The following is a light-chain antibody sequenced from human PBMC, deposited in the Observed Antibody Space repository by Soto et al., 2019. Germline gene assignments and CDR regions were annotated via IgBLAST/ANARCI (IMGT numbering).Light chain of an antibody. V-gene: IGKV3-15*01. CDR3: QQYNNWPQT. CDR2: GAS. CDR1: QSVGSY. Sequence: EIVLTQSPATLSLSPGERATLSCRASQSVGSYLAWYQQKPGQAPRPLIYGASKRAIGLPARFSGSGSGTEFTLTITSLQSEDFAVYYCQQYNNWPQTFGQGTKVDIK. J-gene: IGKJ1*01.